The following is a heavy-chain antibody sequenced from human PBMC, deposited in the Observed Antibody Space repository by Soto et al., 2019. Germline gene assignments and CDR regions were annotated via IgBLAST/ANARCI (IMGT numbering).Heavy chain of an antibody. CDR3: ARDLEGTVFDY. V-gene: IGHV1-18*04. J-gene: IGHJ4*02. CDR1: GYSFTGYY. Sequence: QVQLVQSGAEVKKSGASVKISCKASGYSFTGYYIHWVRQAPGQGLEWMGWISAYNGNTNYAQKLQGRVTMTTDTSTSTAYMELRSLRSDDTAVYYCARDLEGTVFDYWGQGTLVTVSS. CDR2: ISAYNGNT. D-gene: IGHD1-7*01.